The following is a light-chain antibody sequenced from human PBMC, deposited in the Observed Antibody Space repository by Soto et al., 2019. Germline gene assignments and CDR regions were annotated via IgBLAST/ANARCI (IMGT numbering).Light chain of an antibody. CDR2: EVS. CDR3: SSYTSSSTPSYV. Sequence: QSALTQPPSVSGSPGQSVTISCTGTSSDVGSYNRVSWYQQPPGTAPKLMIYEVSNRPSGVPDRFSGSKSGNTASRTISGLQAEDEADYYCSSYTSSSTPSYVFGTGTQLTVL. V-gene: IGLV2-18*02. CDR1: SSDVGSYNR. J-gene: IGLJ1*01.